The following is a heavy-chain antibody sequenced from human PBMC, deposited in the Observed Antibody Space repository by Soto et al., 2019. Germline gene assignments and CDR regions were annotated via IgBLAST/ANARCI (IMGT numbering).Heavy chain of an antibody. Sequence: AVKVSCKTSGVTFSTYAIYWVRQAPGQGLEWMGAIIPLFGTADYAQKFQGRVTITADESTSTAYMELSSLRSEDTAVYYCARPKGSYSSGYYYFDYWGQGTLVTVSS. CDR3: ARPKGSYSSGYYYFDY. J-gene: IGHJ4*02. CDR2: IIPLFGTA. CDR1: GVTFSTYA. V-gene: IGHV1-69*13. D-gene: IGHD6-19*01.